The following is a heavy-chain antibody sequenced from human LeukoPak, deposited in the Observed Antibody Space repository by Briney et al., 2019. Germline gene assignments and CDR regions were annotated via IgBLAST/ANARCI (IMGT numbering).Heavy chain of an antibody. D-gene: IGHD6-13*01. Sequence: SETLSLTCTVSGGSISSYYWSWIRQPPGKGLEWIGYIYYSGSTNYNPSLKSRVTISVDTSKNQFSLKLSSVTAADTAVYYCARVISSSWSYYYYYMDVWGKGTTVTVSS. CDR3: ARVISSSWSYYYYYMDV. J-gene: IGHJ6*03. V-gene: IGHV4-59*01. CDR2: IYYSGST. CDR1: GGSISSYY.